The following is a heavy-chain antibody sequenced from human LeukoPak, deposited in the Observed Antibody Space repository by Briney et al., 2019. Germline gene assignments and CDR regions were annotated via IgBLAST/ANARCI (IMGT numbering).Heavy chain of an antibody. Sequence: VGSLRLSCAASGFTFSDSDIHWVRQASGKGLEWVGRITTKRSNYAAAYTASVKGRFTISRHDSENTAYLQMSSLKTEDTALYYCTTYRSGHFWGQGTLVPVSS. J-gene: IGHJ4*02. D-gene: IGHD6-19*01. CDR3: TTYRSGHF. V-gene: IGHV3-73*01. CDR2: ITTKRSNYAA. CDR1: GFTFSDSD.